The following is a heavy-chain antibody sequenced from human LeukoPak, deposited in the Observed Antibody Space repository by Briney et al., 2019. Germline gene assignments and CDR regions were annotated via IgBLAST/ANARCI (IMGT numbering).Heavy chain of an antibody. CDR1: GFTFSSYW. J-gene: IGHJ1*01. V-gene: IGHV3-7*01. D-gene: IGHD2-2*01. Sequence: GGSLRLSCAASGFTFSSYWMSWVRQAPGKGLEWVANIRQDGSEKYYVDSVKGRFTISRDNAKNSLYLQMNSLRAEDTAVYYCARDMGYCSSTSCPRFQHWGQGTLVTVSS. CDR2: IRQDGSEK. CDR3: ARDMGYCSSTSCPRFQH.